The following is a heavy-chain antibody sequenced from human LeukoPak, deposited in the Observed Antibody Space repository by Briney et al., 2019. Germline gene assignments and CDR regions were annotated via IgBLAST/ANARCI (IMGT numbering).Heavy chain of an antibody. V-gene: IGHV3-48*01. D-gene: IGHD2-15*01. CDR3: ARDLTVALVAASHHDSFDI. Sequence: GGSLRLSCAASGFSFSSYSMNWVRQAPGKGLEWVSYISSSSSTIYYADSVKGRFTISRDNAKNSLYLQMNSLRAEDTAVYYCARDLTVALVAASHHDSFDIWGQGTMVTVSS. CDR1: GFSFSSYS. J-gene: IGHJ3*02. CDR2: ISSSSSTI.